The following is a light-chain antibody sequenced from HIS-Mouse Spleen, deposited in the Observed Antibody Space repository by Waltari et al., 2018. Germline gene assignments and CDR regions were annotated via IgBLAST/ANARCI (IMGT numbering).Light chain of an antibody. CDR3: SSYTSSSTLRYV. V-gene: IGLV2-14*03. Sequence: QSALTQPASVSGSPGQSITISCTGTSSDVGGYNYVSWYQQNPGKAPKLMIYDVSTRPSAVSTRFSGPKPVTTASLTISELQAEDEADYYCSSYTSSSTLRYVFGTGTKVTVL. J-gene: IGLJ1*01. CDR1: SSDVGGYNY. CDR2: DVS.